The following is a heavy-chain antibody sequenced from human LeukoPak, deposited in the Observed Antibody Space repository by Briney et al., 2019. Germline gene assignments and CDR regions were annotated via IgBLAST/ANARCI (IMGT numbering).Heavy chain of an antibody. CDR2: INPDSGGT. CDR3: AREVQCSSGSCYSLPADY. CDR1: GYSFSDHY. D-gene: IGHD2-15*01. J-gene: IGHJ4*02. V-gene: IGHV1-2*02. Sequence: GPSVKVSCKASGYSFSDHYMHWVRQAPGQGLEWMGWINPDSGGTNYAQKFQGRVTMTRDTSISTVYLELSGLRYDDTAVHYCAREVQCSSGSCYSLPADYWGQGTLVTVSS.